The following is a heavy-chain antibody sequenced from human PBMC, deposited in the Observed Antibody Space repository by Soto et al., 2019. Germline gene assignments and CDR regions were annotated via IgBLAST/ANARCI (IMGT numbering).Heavy chain of an antibody. CDR2: TRNKANSYTT. J-gene: IGHJ4*02. CDR1: GFTFSDHY. Sequence: GGSLRLSCAASGFTFSDHYMDWVRQAPGKGLEWVGRTRNKANSYTTEYAASVKGRFTISRDDSKNSLYLQMNSLKAEDTALYYCVSVSGSYYYDYWGQGTLVTVSS. CDR3: VSVSGSYYYDY. D-gene: IGHD3-10*01. V-gene: IGHV3-72*01.